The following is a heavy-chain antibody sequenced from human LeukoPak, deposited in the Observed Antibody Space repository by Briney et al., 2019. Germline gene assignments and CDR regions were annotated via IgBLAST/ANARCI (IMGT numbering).Heavy chain of an antibody. CDR3: ARVPYVFDL. CDR2: INRDGSST. Sequence: GGSLRLSCAASGFTFSNYWMHWVRQAPGKGLVWVSRINRDGSSTDYLDSVKGRFTISGDNARNTLYLQMNSLRAEDTAVYYCARVPYVFDLWGQGTMVIVSS. J-gene: IGHJ3*01. CDR1: GFTFSNYW. V-gene: IGHV3-74*01.